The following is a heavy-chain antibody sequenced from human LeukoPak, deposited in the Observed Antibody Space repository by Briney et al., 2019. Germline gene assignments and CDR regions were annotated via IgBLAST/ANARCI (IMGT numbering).Heavy chain of an antibody. J-gene: IGHJ4*02. CDR2: IFPDDSDT. D-gene: IGHD3-10*01. Sequence: GESLKISCQGSGYSFTNYWIGWVRQVPGKGLEWMGIIFPDDSDTKYSPSFQGQVTISVDKSISTSYLQWSSLKASDTAMYYCARRSSFIMNWGQGTLVTVSS. CDR3: ARRSSFIMN. CDR1: GYSFTNYW. V-gene: IGHV5-51*01.